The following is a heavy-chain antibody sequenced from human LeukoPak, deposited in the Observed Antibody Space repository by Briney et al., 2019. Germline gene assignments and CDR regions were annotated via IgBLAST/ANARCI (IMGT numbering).Heavy chain of an antibody. CDR3: AKDPYDSSGYYGVYFDY. D-gene: IGHD3-22*01. Sequence: PGGSLRLSCAASGFTFSSYGMHWVRQAPGKGLEWVAVISYDGSNKYYADSVKGRFTISRDNSKNTLYLQMNSLRAEDTAVYYCAKDPYDSSGYYGVYFDYWGQGTLVTVSS. CDR2: ISYDGSNK. CDR1: GFTFSSYG. J-gene: IGHJ4*02. V-gene: IGHV3-30*18.